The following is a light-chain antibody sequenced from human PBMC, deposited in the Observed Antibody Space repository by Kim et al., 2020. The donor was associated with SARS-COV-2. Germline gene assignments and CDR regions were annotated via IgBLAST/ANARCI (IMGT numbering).Light chain of an antibody. Sequence: GTIACPGSSSNIGAGYGVHWYQQLPGTAPKPLIYGNSNRPSGVPDRFSGSKSGTSASLAITGLQAEDEADYYCQSYDSSLSGHVVFGGGTQLTVL. J-gene: IGLJ2*01. CDR2: GNS. CDR1: SSNIGAGYG. V-gene: IGLV1-40*01. CDR3: QSYDSSLSGHVV.